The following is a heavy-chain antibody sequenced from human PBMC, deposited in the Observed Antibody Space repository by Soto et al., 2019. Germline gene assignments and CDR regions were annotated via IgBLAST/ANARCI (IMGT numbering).Heavy chain of an antibody. CDR3: ARVRKSWGYYYDPDAFDI. D-gene: IGHD3-22*01. J-gene: IGHJ3*02. CDR2: IYYSGST. CDR1: GGSISSYY. Sequence: SETLSLTCTVSGGSISSYYWSWIRQPPGKGLEWIGYIYYSGSTNYNPSLKSRVTISVDTSKNQFSLKLSSVTAADTAVYYCARVRKSWGYYYDPDAFDIWGQETMVTVSS. V-gene: IGHV4-59*01.